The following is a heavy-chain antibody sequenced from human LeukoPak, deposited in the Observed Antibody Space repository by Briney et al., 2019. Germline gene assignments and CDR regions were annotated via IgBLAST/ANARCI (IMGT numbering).Heavy chain of an antibody. D-gene: IGHD5-18*01. V-gene: IGHV1-24*01. J-gene: IGHJ6*03. CDR3: ATATAMNYYMDV. CDR1: GYTLTELS. Sequence: GASVNVSFTVSGYTLTELSMHWVRQAPGKALEWMGGFDPEDGETIYAEKFQGRVTMTEDTSTDTAYMELSSLRSEDTAVYYCATATAMNYYMDVWGKGTTVTVSS. CDR2: FDPEDGET.